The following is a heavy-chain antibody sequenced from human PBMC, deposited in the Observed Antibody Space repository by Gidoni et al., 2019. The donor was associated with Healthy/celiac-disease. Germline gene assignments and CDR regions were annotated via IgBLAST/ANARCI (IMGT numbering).Heavy chain of an antibody. Sequence: EVQLVESGGGLVQPGGSLRLSCAASGFTSSDHYMDWVRQAPGKGLEWFGRTRNKANSYTTEYAASVKGRFTISRDDSKNSLYLQMNSLKTEDTAVYYCARGGGSSNGMDVWGQGTTVTVSS. CDR2: TRNKANSYTT. V-gene: IGHV3-72*01. J-gene: IGHJ6*02. CDR3: ARGGGSSNGMDV. D-gene: IGHD2-2*01. CDR1: GFTSSDHY.